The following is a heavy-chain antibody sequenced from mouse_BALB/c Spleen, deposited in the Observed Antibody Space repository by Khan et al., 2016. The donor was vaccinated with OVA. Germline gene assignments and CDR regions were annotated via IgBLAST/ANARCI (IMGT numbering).Heavy chain of an antibody. Sequence: EVELVESGGGLVKPGGSLKLSCAASGFTFSDYYMYWVRQTPERRLEWVATISEGGLFTYYPDSVKGRFTISRDNAKYILYLQMTSLKSEDTAMYCCARAYYRYDGRVASWGQGTLVTVSA. CDR1: GFTFSDYY. CDR3: ARAYYRYDGRVAS. J-gene: IGHJ3*01. CDR2: ISEGGLFT. V-gene: IGHV5-4*02. D-gene: IGHD2-14*01.